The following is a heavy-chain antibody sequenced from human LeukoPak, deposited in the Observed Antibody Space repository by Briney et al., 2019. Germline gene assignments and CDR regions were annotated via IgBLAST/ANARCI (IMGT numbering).Heavy chain of an antibody. CDR3: AKELRDSSGYYGAYFDY. CDR2: ISGSGGST. J-gene: IGHJ4*02. V-gene: IGHV3-23*01. CDR1: GFTFSSYA. Sequence: PGGSLRLSCAASGFTFSSYAMSWVRQAPGKGLEWVSAISGSGGSTYYADSVKGRFTISRDNSKNTLYLQMNSLRAEDTAVYYCAKELRDSSGYYGAYFDYWGQGTLVTVSS. D-gene: IGHD3-22*01.